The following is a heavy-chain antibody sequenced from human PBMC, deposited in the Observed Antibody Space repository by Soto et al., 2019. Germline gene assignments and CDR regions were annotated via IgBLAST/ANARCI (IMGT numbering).Heavy chain of an antibody. V-gene: IGHV5-51*01. D-gene: IGHD2-21*02. CDR3: ARLRDDAFDI. J-gene: IGHJ3*02. CDR1: EYSFVGLG. Sequence: KGAEYSFVGLGVGRVRQMPGKGLEWMGIIYPGDSDTRYSPSFQGQVTISADKSISTAYLQWSSLKASDTAMYYCARLRDDAFDIWGQGTMVTVSS. CDR2: IYPGDSDT.